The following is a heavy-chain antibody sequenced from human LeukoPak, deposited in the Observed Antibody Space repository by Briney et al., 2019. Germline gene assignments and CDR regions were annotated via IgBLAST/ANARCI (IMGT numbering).Heavy chain of an antibody. CDR1: GYTFTSYG. CDR3: ARDFSIGRNFQH. D-gene: IGHD3-3*02. CDR2: IDPKSGGT. V-gene: IGHV1-2*02. J-gene: IGHJ1*01. Sequence: ASVKVSCKASGYTFTSYGFSWVRQAPGQGLEWMGWIDPKSGGTNYAQKFQGRVTMTRDTSISTAYMELSRLRSDDTAVYYCARDFSIGRNFQHWGQGTLVTVSS.